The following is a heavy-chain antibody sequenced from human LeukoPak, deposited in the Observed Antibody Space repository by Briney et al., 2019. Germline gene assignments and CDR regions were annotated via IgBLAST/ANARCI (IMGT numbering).Heavy chain of an antibody. J-gene: IGHJ4*02. CDR1: SYTFLTYE. Sequence: ASVKVSCKASSYTFLTYEIIWVRQAPGQGLEWMGWINTRNGNANYAHQLQGRVTMTTDTSTSTSYMELASLRFDDTAIYYCARNNLGLGLWAQGTLVTVSS. CDR3: ARNNLGLGL. V-gene: IGHV1-18*01. CDR2: INTRNGNA. D-gene: IGHD1-20*01.